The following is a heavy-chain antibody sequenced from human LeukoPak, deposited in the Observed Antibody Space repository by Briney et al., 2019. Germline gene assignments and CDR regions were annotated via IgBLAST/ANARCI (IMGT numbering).Heavy chain of an antibody. CDR3: AKDPGHYYNSGNYYHYGMDV. CDR1: GFTFNSYG. CDR2: IWAGGGTT. D-gene: IGHD3-10*01. Sequence: HTGGSLRLSCAASGFTFNSYGMCWVRQAPGKGLEWVAVIWAGGGTTNYADSVKGRFTISRDNFKNTLYLQMNGLTAEDTAVYYCAKDPGHYYNSGNYYHYGMDVWGQGTTVTVSS. V-gene: IGHV3-23*01. J-gene: IGHJ6*02.